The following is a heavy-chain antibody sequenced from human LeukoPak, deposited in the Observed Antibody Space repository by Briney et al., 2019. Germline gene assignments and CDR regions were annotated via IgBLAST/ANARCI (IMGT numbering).Heavy chain of an antibody. CDR2: ISGSGGST. V-gene: IGHV3-23*01. Sequence: PGGSLRLSCAASGFTISSYAMSWVCQAQGKGLEWVSAISGSGGSTYYADSVKGRFTISRDNSKNTLYLQMNSLRAEDTAVYYCAEVGGTLGHSGSYGAFDIWGQGTMVTVSS. CDR1: GFTISSYA. J-gene: IGHJ3*02. CDR3: AEVGGTLGHSGSYGAFDI. D-gene: IGHD1-26*01.